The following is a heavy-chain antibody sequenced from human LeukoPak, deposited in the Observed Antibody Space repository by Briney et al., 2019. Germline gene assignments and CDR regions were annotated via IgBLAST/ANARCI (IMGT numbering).Heavy chain of an antibody. J-gene: IGHJ4*02. Sequence: ASVKVSCKASGYTFTSYDNNWVRQATGQGLEWMGWMNPNSGNTGYAQKFQGRVTITRNTSISTAYMELSSLRSEDTAVYYCARGFQEYYFDYWGQGTLVTVSS. CDR1: GYTFTSYD. V-gene: IGHV1-8*03. CDR3: ARGFQEYYFDY. CDR2: MNPNSGNT.